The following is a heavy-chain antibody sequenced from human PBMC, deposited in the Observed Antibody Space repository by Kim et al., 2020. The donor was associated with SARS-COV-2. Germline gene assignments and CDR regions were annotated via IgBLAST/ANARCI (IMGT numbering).Heavy chain of an antibody. CDR1: GYSFTSYW. CDR2: IYPGDSDT. V-gene: IGHV5-51*01. Sequence: GESLKISCKGSGYSFTSYWIGWVRQMPGKGLEWMGIIYPGDSDTRYSPSFQVQVTISADKSISTAYLQWSSLKASDTAMYYCARRGGSGSYYNYGMDVWGQGTTVTVSS. J-gene: IGHJ6*02. D-gene: IGHD3-10*01. CDR3: ARRGGSGSYYNYGMDV.